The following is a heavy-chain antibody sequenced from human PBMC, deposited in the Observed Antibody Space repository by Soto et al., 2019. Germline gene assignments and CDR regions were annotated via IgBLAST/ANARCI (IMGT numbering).Heavy chain of an antibody. CDR1: GYIFSGYY. D-gene: IGHD5-18*01. CDR2: VNPNSGAT. Sequence: VASVKVSCKASGYIFSGYYIHWVQQAPGQGLEWMGWVNPNSGATNYAQKFQGRVTMTRDTSINTAYMDLSRLRSDDTAVYYCARGGSIQLWGGGGYWGQGXLVTVYS. J-gene: IGHJ4*02. CDR3: ARGGSIQLWGGGGY. V-gene: IGHV1-2*03.